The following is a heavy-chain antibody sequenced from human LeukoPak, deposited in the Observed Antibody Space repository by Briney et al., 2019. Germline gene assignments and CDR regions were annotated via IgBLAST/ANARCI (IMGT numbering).Heavy chain of an antibody. CDR2: INHSGST. CDR1: GGSFSGYY. D-gene: IGHD6-6*01. Sequence: SETLSLTCAVYGGSFSGYYWSWIRQSPGKGREWIGEINHSGSTNYNPSLKSRVTISVDTSKNQFSLKLSSVTAADTAVYYCASLPRYSSSSSYYYYYGMDVWGQGTTVTVSS. V-gene: IGHV4-34*01. CDR3: ASLPRYSSSSSYYYYYGMDV. J-gene: IGHJ6*02.